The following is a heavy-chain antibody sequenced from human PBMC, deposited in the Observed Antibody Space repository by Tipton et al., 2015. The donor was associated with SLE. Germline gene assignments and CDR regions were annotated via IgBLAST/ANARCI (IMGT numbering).Heavy chain of an antibody. J-gene: IGHJ4*02. Sequence: SLRLSCAASGFTFSSYAMSWVRQAPGKGLEWVSGISGSGSSTYYADSLKGRFTISRDNSKNTLYLQMNSLRAEDTAVYYCASASWNYGFFDYWGQGTLVTVSS. V-gene: IGHV3-23*01. CDR1: GFTFSSYA. CDR3: ASASWNYGFFDY. D-gene: IGHD1-7*01. CDR2: ISGSGSST.